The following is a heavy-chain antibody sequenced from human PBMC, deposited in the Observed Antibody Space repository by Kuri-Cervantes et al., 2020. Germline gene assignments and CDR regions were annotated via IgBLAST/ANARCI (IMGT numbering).Heavy chain of an antibody. D-gene: IGHD3-22*01. V-gene: IGHV3-30*02. CDR2: IRYDGNNK. CDR3: ATDYYDSSGYYYVGY. J-gene: IGHJ4*02. Sequence: GGSLRLSCAASGFTFSHYGMHWVRQAPGKGLEWVSFIRYDGNNKYYADSVKGRFTISRDNSKNTLYLQMNSLRAEDTAVYYCATDYYDSSGYYYVGYWGQGTLVTVSS. CDR1: GFTFSHYG.